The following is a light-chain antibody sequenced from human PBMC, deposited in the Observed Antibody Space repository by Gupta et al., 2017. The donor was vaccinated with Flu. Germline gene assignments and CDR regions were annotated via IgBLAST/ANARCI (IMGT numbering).Light chain of an antibody. Sequence: SCSGRSSGIGASNYVQWYQQRPGSSPTPVIYEVRKRPSGIPDRFSGSKYSNTASVTISSFQVKAEDDYYCCCQSYSTNHLLFGGGTKLTVL. J-gene: IGLJ3*02. CDR2: EVR. V-gene: IGLV2-8*01. CDR1: SSGIGASNY. CDR3: CCQSYSTNHLL.